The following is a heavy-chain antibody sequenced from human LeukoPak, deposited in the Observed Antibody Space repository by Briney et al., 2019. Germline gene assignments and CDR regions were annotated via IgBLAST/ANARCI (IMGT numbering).Heavy chain of an antibody. Sequence: SETLSLTCTVSGGSISSYYWSWIRQPAGKGLEWIGRIYTSGSITYNPSLKSRVSMSVDTSKNQFSLKLSSVTAADTAVYYCARVRSSSWYGGHYYYYYMDVWGKGTTVTVSS. CDR3: ARVRSSSWYGGHYYYYYMDV. D-gene: IGHD6-13*01. V-gene: IGHV4-4*07. J-gene: IGHJ6*03. CDR1: GGSISSYY. CDR2: IYTSGSI.